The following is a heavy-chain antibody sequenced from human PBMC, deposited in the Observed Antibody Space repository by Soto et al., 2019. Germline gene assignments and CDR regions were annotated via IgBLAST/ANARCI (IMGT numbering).Heavy chain of an antibody. J-gene: IGHJ6*02. V-gene: IGHV1-69*01. CDR3: ARERVGYGMDV. D-gene: IGHD1-26*01. CDR2: IIPIFDTA. Sequence: QVQLVQSGAEVKKPGSSVKVSCKASGGTFSTYGISWVRQAPGQGLEWMGGIIPIFDTANYAQKFQGRVTITADESTTTVYMELSSMRSEDTAVYYCARERVGYGMDVWGQGTTVTVSS. CDR1: GGTFSTYG.